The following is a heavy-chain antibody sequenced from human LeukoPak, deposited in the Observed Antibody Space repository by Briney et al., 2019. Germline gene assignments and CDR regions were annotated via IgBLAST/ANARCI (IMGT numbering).Heavy chain of an antibody. V-gene: IGHV1-2*02. CDR1: GYTFTGYY. D-gene: IGHD6-19*01. Sequence: ASVKVSCKASGYTFTGYYMHWVRQAPGQGLEWMGWINPNSGGTNYAQKFQGRVTMTRDTSISTAYMELSRLRSDDTAVYYCARSTNFSSGLGWRGQGTLVTVSS. J-gene: IGHJ4*02. CDR2: INPNSGGT. CDR3: ARSTNFSSGLGW.